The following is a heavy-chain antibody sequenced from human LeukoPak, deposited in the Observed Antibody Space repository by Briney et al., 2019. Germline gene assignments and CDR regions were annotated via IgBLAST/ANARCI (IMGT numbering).Heavy chain of an antibody. CDR3: ARDRGGSYSAIDY. CDR1: GFIFSSYS. CDR2: ISSSSITI. Sequence: AGGSLRLSCAASGFIFSSYSLNWVRQAPGKGLEWVSFISSSSITIYYADSVKGRFTISRDNAEKSLYLQMNSLRAEDTAVYYCARDRGGSYSAIDYWGQGTLVTVSS. J-gene: IGHJ4*02. D-gene: IGHD2-15*01. V-gene: IGHV3-48*04.